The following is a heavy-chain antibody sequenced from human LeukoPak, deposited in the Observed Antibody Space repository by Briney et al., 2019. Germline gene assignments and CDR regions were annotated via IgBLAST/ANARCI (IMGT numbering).Heavy chain of an antibody. Sequence: PGGSLRLSCAASGFTFSSYSMNWVRQAPGKGLDWVAVVSDDGSHKQYADSVKGRFTVSRDNAEKTLYLQMNSLRAEDTAVYYCAKYSSSSNYYYGMDVWGQGTTVTVSS. D-gene: IGHD6-13*01. CDR3: AKYSSSSNYYYGMDV. CDR2: VSDDGSHK. J-gene: IGHJ6*02. V-gene: IGHV3-30*18. CDR1: GFTFSSYS.